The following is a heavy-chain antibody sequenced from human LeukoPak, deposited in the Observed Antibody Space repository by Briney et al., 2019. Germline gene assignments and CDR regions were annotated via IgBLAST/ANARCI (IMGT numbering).Heavy chain of an antibody. J-gene: IGHJ4*02. CDR3: ARASSYYDFWSGYRSYFDY. CDR2: IYYSGST. V-gene: IGHV4-59*12. Sequence: SETLSLTCTVSGGSISSYYWSWIRQPPGKGLEWIGYIYYSGSTYYNPSLKSRVTISVDTSKNQFSLKLSSVTAADTAVYYCARASSYYDFWSGYRSYFDYWGQGTLVTVSS. CDR1: GGSISSYY. D-gene: IGHD3-3*01.